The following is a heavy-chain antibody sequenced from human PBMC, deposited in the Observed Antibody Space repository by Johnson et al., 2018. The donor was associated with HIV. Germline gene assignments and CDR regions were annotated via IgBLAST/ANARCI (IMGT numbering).Heavy chain of an antibody. Sequence: QVQLVESGGGVVRPGGSLRLSCAASGFVFSSLAIHWVRQAPGKGLEWVAVISYDGSITYYADSVKGRFTISRDNSKNTLYLQMNSLRAEDTAVYYCARDASWDDAFDIWGQGTMVTVSS. D-gene: IGHD2-2*01. CDR3: ARDASWDDAFDI. J-gene: IGHJ3*02. CDR1: GFVFSSLA. CDR2: ISYDGSIT. V-gene: IGHV3-30*04.